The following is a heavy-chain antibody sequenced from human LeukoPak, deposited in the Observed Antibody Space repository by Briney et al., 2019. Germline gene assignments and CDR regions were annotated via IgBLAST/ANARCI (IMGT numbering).Heavy chain of an antibody. CDR3: ARGWSGSTVWYFDY. V-gene: IGHV4-59*01. CDR1: GGSISSYY. J-gene: IGHJ4*02. D-gene: IGHD3-3*01. CDR2: IYYSGST. Sequence: PSETLSLTCTVSGGSISSYYWSWIRQPPGKGLEWIGYIYYSGSTNYNPSLKSRVTISVDTSKNQFSLKLSSVTAADTAVYYCARGWSGSTVWYFDYWGQGTLVTVSS.